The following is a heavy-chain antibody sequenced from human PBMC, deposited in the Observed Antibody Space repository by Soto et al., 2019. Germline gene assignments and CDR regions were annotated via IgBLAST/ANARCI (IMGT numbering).Heavy chain of an antibody. CDR3: ARVYYGSGELFYYFDY. CDR2: IYYSGST. Sequence: SETLSLTCTVSGGSISSYYWSWIWQPPGKGLEWIGYIYYSGSTNYNPSLKSRVTISVDTSKNQFSLKLSSVTAADTAVYYCARVYYGSGELFYYFDYWGQGTLVTVSS. V-gene: IGHV4-59*01. D-gene: IGHD3-10*01. J-gene: IGHJ4*02. CDR1: GGSISSYY.